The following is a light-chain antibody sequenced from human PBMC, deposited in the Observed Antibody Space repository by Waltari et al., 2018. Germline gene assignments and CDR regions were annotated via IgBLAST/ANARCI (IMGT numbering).Light chain of an antibody. CDR1: RSITRY. J-gene: IGKJ1*01. V-gene: IGKV1-39*01. Sequence: DIQMTQAPSSLSASVGERVTVTCRASRSITRYLHWYQHKAVKAPKLLIYAATDLQSGVASRFSGSGSGTDFTLTITSLQPEDSATYYCQQSYDIPQTFGQGTKVEI. CDR3: QQSYDIPQT. CDR2: AAT.